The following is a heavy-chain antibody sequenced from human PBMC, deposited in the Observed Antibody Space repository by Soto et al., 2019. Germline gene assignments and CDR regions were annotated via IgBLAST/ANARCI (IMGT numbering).Heavy chain of an antibody. D-gene: IGHD3-9*01. V-gene: IGHV5-51*03. CDR3: ARGLDYYYYGMDV. CDR1: GYSFTSYW. Sequence: EVQLVXXXAXVKXPXEXXKISCKGSGYSFTSYWIGWVRQMPGKGLEWMGIIYPGDSDTRYSPSFQGQVTISADKSISTAYLQWSSLKASDTAMYYCARGLDYYYYGMDVWGQGTTVTVSS. J-gene: IGHJ6*02. CDR2: IYPGDSDT.